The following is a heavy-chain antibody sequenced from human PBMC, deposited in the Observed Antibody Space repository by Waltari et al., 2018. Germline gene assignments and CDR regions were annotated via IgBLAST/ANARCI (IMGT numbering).Heavy chain of an antibody. CDR3: AIYSSGWYP. CDR2: NNPSGGST. Sequence: QVQLVQSGAEVKKPGASVTVSCRASGYTFTTYYMHWVRQAPGQGFEWMGINNPSGGSTTYAQKLQGRITMTRDTSTSTVYMELSSLRSEDTAVYYCAIYSSGWYPWGQGTLVTVSS. CDR1: GYTFTTYY. J-gene: IGHJ5*02. D-gene: IGHD6-19*01. V-gene: IGHV1-46*04.